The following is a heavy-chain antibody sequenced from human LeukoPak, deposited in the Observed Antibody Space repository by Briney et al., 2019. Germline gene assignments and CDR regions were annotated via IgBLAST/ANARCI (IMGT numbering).Heavy chain of an antibody. J-gene: IGHJ4*02. D-gene: IGHD5-18*01. V-gene: IGHV3-11*04. Sequence: GGSLRLSCAASGFTFSDDYMSWVRQAPAKGLEWVSYISSSGSTIYYADSVKGRFTISRDNAKNSLYLQMNSLRAEDTAVYYCAGSSGYSYGYIDYWGQGTLVTVSS. CDR2: ISSSGSTI. CDR3: AGSSGYSYGYIDY. CDR1: GFTFSDDY.